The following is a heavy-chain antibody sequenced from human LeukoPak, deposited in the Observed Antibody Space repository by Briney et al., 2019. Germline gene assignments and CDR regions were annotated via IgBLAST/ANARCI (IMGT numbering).Heavy chain of an antibody. D-gene: IGHD2-15*01. CDR1: GFTFSNYN. Sequence: GGSLRLSCAASGFTFSNYNMNWVRQAPGKGLEWVSSISSSGSYIYYADSMKGRFTISRDNAKNSLFLQMSSLRAEDTAVYYCATSLRTGGIFDYWGQGTLVTVSS. CDR2: ISSSGSYI. CDR3: ATSLRTGGIFDY. V-gene: IGHV3-21*01. J-gene: IGHJ4*02.